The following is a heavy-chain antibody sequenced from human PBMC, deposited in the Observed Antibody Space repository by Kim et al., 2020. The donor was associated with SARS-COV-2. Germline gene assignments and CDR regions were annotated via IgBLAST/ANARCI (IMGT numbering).Heavy chain of an antibody. V-gene: IGHV3-23*01. CDR3: VKNSGSSIDSGLCG. J-gene: IGHJ6*02. CDR2: LSTNGDNT. Sequence: GGSLRLSCAASGFSFSSYAMSWVRQAPGKGLEWVSILSTNGDNTYYADSVKGRFTISRDNSRNTLNLQMNSLRAEDTAVYYCVKNSGSSIDSGLCGWGQG. CDR1: GFSFSSYA. D-gene: IGHD2-15*01.